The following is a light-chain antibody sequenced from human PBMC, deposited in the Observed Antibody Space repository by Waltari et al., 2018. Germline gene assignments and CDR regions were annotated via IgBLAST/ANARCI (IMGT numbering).Light chain of an antibody. Sequence: IVLTPSLPTRSLSPEAHPTLSCRASQSISSDLVWYQQKPGQAPRLLIYAASRRATGIPARFSGSGSGTDFSLTISRLEPEDFAVYYCQQNLRSPVTFGQGTKVEIK. CDR2: AAS. V-gene: IGKV3-20*01. J-gene: IGKJ1*01. CDR1: QSISSD. CDR3: QQNLRSPVT.